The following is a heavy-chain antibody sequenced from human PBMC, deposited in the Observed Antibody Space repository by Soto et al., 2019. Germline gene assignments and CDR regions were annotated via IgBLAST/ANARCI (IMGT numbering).Heavy chain of an antibody. D-gene: IGHD6-13*01. Sequence: GGSLRVSCAASGFTFSSYWMSLVRQAPGKGLEWVANIKQDGSEKYYVDSVKGRFTISRDNSKNTLYLQMNSLRAEDTAAYYCAKDQGSSWYEIDYWGQGTLVTV. J-gene: IGHJ4*02. CDR2: IKQDGSEK. CDR1: GFTFSSYW. CDR3: AKDQGSSWYEIDY. V-gene: IGHV3-7*03.